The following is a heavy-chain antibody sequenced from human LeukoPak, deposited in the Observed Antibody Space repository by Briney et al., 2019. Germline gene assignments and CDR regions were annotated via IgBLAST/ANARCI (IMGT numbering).Heavy chain of an antibody. V-gene: IGHV1-2*02. CDR3: ARVSYSSSTRQQERPFDY. J-gene: IGHJ4*02. CDR2: INPNSGGT. Sequence: GASVKASCKASGYTFTGYYMHWVRQAPGQGLEWMGWINPNSGGTNYAQKFQGRVTMTRDTSISTAYMELSRLRSDDTAVYYCARVSYSSSTRQQERPFDYWGQGTLVTVSS. D-gene: IGHD6-13*01. CDR1: GYTFTGYY.